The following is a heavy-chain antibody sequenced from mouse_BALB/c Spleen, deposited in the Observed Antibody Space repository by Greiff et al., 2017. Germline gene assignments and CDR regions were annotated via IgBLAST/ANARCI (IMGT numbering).Heavy chain of an antibody. V-gene: IGHV1-15*01. CDR1: GYTFTDYE. CDR3: TRSSTVEFDY. CDR2: IDPETGGT. Sequence: VKLQESGAELVRPGASVTLSCKASGYTFTDYEMHWVKQTPVHGLEWIGAIDPETGGTAYNQKFKGKATLTADKSSSTAYMELRSLTSEDSAVYYCTRSSTVEFDYWGQGTTLTVSS. D-gene: IGHD1-1*01. J-gene: IGHJ2*01.